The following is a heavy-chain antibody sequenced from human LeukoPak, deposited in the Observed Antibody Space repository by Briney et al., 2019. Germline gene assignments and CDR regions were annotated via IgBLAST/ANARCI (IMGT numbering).Heavy chain of an antibody. CDR2: INHSGST. V-gene: IGHV4-34*01. D-gene: IGHD6-13*01. Sequence: SETLSLTCAVYGGSFSGYYGSWIRQPPGKGLEWIGDINHSGSTNYNPSLKSRVTISVDTSKNQFSLKLSSVTAADTAVYYCARQSSSSSRAYYYYGMDVWGQGTTVTVSS. CDR3: ARQSSSSSRAYYYYGMDV. J-gene: IGHJ6*02. CDR1: GGSFSGYY.